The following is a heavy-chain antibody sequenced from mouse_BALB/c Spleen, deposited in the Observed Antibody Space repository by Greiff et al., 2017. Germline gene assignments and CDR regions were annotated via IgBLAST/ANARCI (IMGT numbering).Heavy chain of an antibody. CDR1: GFTFSSYG. J-gene: IGHJ2*01. D-gene: IGHD1-1*02. Sequence: DVMLVESGGGLVQPGGSLKLSCAASGFTFSSYGMSWVRQTPDKRLELVATINSNGGSTYYPDSVKGRFTISRDNAKNTLYLQMSSLKSEDTAMYYCARDLWRYFDYWGQGTTLTVSS. CDR3: ARDLWRYFDY. V-gene: IGHV5-6-3*01. CDR2: INSNGGST.